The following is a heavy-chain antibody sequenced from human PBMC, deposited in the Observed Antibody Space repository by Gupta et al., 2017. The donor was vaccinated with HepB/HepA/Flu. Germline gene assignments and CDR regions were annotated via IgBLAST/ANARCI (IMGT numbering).Heavy chain of an antibody. CDR3: AKGNSWGSGWYELGAFDI. V-gene: IGHV3-23*01. Sequence: EVQLLESGGGLVQPGGSLRLSCAASGFTFSSYAMSWVRPAPGKGLEWVSAISGSGGSTYYADSVKGRFTISRDNSKNTLYLQMNSLRAEDTAVYYCAKGNSWGSGWYELGAFDIWGQGTMVTVSS. J-gene: IGHJ3*02. CDR1: GFTFSSYA. D-gene: IGHD6-19*01. CDR2: ISGSGGST.